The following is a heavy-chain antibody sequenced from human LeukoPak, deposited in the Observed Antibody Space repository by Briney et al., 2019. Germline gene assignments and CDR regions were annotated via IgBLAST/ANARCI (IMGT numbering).Heavy chain of an antibody. D-gene: IGHD1-26*01. CDR3: AKVPLGSGSYYPYYYYMDV. Sequence: GGSLRLSCAASGFTFSSYAMHWVRQAPGKGLEWVAVISYDGSNKYYADSVKGRFTISRDNSKNTVYLQMNSLRAEDTAIYYCAKVPLGSGSYYPYYYYMDVWGKGTTVTVSS. J-gene: IGHJ6*03. V-gene: IGHV3-30*07. CDR1: GFTFSSYA. CDR2: ISYDGSNK.